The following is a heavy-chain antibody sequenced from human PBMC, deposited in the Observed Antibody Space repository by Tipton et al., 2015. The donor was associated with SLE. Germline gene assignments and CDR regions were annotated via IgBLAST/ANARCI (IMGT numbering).Heavy chain of an antibody. CDR3: AREWAYCGGDCFDY. D-gene: IGHD2-21*01. CDR2: ISYDGRNK. Sequence: SLRLSCVVSGFTFSSYPMHWVRQAPGKGLEWVAVISYDGRNKYYADSVKGRFTVSRDNSKNTLYVQMNSLRAEDTAVYYCAREWAYCGGDCFDYWGQGTLVTVSS. J-gene: IGHJ4*02. V-gene: IGHV3-30*04. CDR1: GFTFSSYP.